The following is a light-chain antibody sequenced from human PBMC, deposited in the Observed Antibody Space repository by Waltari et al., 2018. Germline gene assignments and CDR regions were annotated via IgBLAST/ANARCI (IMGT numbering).Light chain of an antibody. CDR2: DNS. J-gene: IGLJ1*01. V-gene: IGLV3-21*02. CDR3: QVWDITSDHFV. CDR1: NLGSKS. Sequence: SYVLTQPPSVSVAPGQTARITCGGNNLGSKSVPWYQQKPGQAPVLVVYDNSDRPSGIPERFSGSNSGNTSTLTISRVEAGDEADDYCQVWDITSDHFVCGTGTKVTVL.